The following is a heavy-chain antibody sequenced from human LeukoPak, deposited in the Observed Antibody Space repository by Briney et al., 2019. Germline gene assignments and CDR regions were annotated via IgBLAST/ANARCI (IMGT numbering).Heavy chain of an antibody. D-gene: IGHD3-10*01. V-gene: IGHV4-31*03. J-gene: IGHJ4*02. CDR3: ANFGSGTQKGDVFDY. CDR2: IYYSGST. Sequence: SETLSLTCTVSGGSISSGGYYWSWIRQHPGKGLEWIGYIYYSGSTYYNPSLKSRVTISVDTSKNQFSLKLTSVTAADTAVYYCANFGSGTQKGDVFDYWGQGTLVTVSS. CDR1: GGSISSGGYY.